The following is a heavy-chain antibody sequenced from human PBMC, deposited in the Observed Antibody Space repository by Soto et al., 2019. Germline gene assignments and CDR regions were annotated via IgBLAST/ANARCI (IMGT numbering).Heavy chain of an antibody. CDR2: IYYSGST. Sequence: SETLSLTCTVSGGSISRYYWSWIRQPPGKGLEWIGYIYYSGSTNYNPSLKSRVTISVDTSKNQFSLKLSSVTAADTAVYYCARHDSTTPLDYWGQGTLVTVSS. CDR3: ARHDSTTPLDY. V-gene: IGHV4-59*01. J-gene: IGHJ4*02. D-gene: IGHD5-12*01. CDR1: GGSISRYY.